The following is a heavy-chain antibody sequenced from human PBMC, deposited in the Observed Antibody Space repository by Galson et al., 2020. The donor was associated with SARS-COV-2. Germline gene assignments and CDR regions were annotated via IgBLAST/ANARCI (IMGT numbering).Heavy chain of an antibody. CDR1: GYTFTGYY. CDR2: INPNSGGT. CDR3: ARDPELYCSSTSCSEI. D-gene: IGHD2-2*01. V-gene: IGHV1-2*06. Sequence: ASEKVSCKASGYTFTGYYMHWVRQAPGQGLEWMGRINPNSGGTNYAQKFQGRVTMTRDTSISTAYIELSRLRSDDTAVYYCARDPELYCSSTSCSEIWGQGTMVTVSS. J-gene: IGHJ3*02.